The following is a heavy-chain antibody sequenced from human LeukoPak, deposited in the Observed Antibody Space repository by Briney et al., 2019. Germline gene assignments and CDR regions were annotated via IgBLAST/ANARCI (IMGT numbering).Heavy chain of an antibody. CDR1: GFTFSTYS. CDR3: ARDLGGARSYYYYMDV. V-gene: IGHV3-7*01. D-gene: IGHD2-21*01. J-gene: IGHJ6*03. CDR2: IKQDGGEK. Sequence: PGGPLKLSCAASGFTFSTYSMSWVRQAPGRGLEWVANIKQDGGEKYYVDSVKGRFTISRDNARNSLYLQMNSLRAEDTAVYYCARDLGGARSYYYYMDVWGRGTTVTVSS.